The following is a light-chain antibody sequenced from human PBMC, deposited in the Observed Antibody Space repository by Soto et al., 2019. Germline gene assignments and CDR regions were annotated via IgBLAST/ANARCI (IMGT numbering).Light chain of an antibody. Sequence: SYELTQPPSVSVPPGQTARITCSGDALPKQYAYWYQQKPGQAPVLVIYKDSERPSGTPERFSGSSSGTTVTLTISGVQAEDEADYYCQSADSSGTYVFGTG. CDR1: ALPKQY. CDR2: KDS. J-gene: IGLJ1*01. CDR3: QSADSSGTYV. V-gene: IGLV3-25*02.